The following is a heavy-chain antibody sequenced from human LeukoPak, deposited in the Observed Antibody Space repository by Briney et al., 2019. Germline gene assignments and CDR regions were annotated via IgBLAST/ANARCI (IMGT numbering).Heavy chain of an antibody. CDR2: MNPNSGNA. Sequence: ASVKVSCEASGYTFTSYDINWVRQATGQGLEWMGWMNPNSGNAGYAQKFQGRVTMTRNTSISTAYMELSSLRSEDTAVYYCARIHGEDRDYWGQGTLVTVSS. CDR1: GYTFTSYD. D-gene: IGHD4-17*01. V-gene: IGHV1-8*01. J-gene: IGHJ4*02. CDR3: ARIHGEDRDY.